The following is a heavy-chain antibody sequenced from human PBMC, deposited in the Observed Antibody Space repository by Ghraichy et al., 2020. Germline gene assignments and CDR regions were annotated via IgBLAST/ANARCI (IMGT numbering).Heavy chain of an antibody. J-gene: IGHJ3*02. Sequence: SETLSLTCVISGDSVSSNSAAWNWIRQSPSRGLEWLGRTYYRSRWYNDYAVSVNSRITINAETVKNQFSLQLKSVTPEDTAEYYCARRRLHGQGHDAFDIWGQGTMVTVSS. CDR3: ARRRLHGQGHDAFDI. CDR1: GDSVSSNSAA. V-gene: IGHV6-1*01. D-gene: IGHD5-24*01. CDR2: TYYRSRWYN.